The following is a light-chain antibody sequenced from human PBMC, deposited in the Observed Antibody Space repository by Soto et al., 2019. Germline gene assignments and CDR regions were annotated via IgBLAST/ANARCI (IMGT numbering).Light chain of an antibody. Sequence: QSVLTQPASVSGSPGQSITISCTGTSSDVGSYNRVSWYQQPPGTAPKLMIYEVSKRPSGVPDRFSGSKSGNTASLTISGLQAADEADYYCSLYTSENAYVFGTGTKVTV. CDR1: SSDVGSYNR. J-gene: IGLJ1*01. V-gene: IGLV2-18*01. CDR3: SLYTSENAYV. CDR2: EVS.